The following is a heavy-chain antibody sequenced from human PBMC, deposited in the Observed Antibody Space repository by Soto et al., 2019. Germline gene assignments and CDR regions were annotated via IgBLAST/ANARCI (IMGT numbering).Heavy chain of an antibody. J-gene: IGHJ4*02. Sequence: GGSLRLSCVVSGFTFSTYWLSWVRQAPGKGLEWVANIKEDGSEKYYLDSVKGRFTIYRDNAKNSLYLQMNSLRAEDTAVYYCARDKVVGPTTLDYWGQGTLVTVSS. CDR1: GFTFSTYW. V-gene: IGHV3-7*03. D-gene: IGHD1-26*01. CDR3: ARDKVVGPTTLDY. CDR2: IKEDGSEK.